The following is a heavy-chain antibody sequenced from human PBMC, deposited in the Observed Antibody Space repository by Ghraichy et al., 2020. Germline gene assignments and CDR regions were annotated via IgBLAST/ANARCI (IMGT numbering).Heavy chain of an antibody. CDR1: GGSIRSSNC. D-gene: IGHD6-19*01. CDR3: ASLDEGYDTLRQWLVRWFDP. J-gene: IGHJ5*02. Sequence: SETLSLTCAVSGGSIRSSNCFSWVRQPPVKGLEWIGEIYHSGSTNYNPSPRSRVTISVDKSKNQFSLKLSSVTAADTAVYYCASLDEGYDTLRQWLVRWFDPWGQGTLVTVSS. V-gene: IGHV4-4*02. CDR2: IYHSGST.